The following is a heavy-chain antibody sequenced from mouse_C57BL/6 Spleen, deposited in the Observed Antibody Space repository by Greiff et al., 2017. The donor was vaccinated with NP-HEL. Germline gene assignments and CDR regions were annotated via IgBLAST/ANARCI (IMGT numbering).Heavy chain of an antibody. J-gene: IGHJ4*01. D-gene: IGHD5-2*01. CDR2: IHPNSGST. CDR3: PRFWNTSYYAMDY. V-gene: IGHV1-64*01. CDR1: GYTFTSYW. Sequence: QVQLQQPGAELVKPGASVKLSCKASGYTFTSYWMHWVKQRPGQGLEWIGMIHPNSGSTNYNEKFKSKATLTVDKSSSTAYMQLSSLTSEDSAVYYCPRFWNTSYYAMDYWGQGTSVTVSS.